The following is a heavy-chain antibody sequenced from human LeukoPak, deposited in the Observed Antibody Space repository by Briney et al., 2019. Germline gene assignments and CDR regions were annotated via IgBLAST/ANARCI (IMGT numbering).Heavy chain of an antibody. V-gene: IGHV3-15*01. J-gene: IGHJ5*02. Sequence: GGSLRLSCTASTFSFSTAWMTWVRQAPGKGLEWIGRIKSKTDGGTTDYAAPVKGRFTISRDDSKNTVYLRMNSLKTEDTTVYYCTTDEGGPSGQGTLVTVSS. CDR2: IKSKTDGGTT. D-gene: IGHD3-16*01. CDR3: TTDEGGP. CDR1: TFSFSTAW.